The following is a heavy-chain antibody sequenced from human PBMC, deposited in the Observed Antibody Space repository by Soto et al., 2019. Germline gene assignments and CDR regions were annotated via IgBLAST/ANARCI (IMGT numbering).Heavy chain of an antibody. CDR1: GFTFSSYG. CDR2: IWYDGSNK. J-gene: IGHJ4*02. CDR3: AREREQGFGELSTLGGD. D-gene: IGHD3-10*01. Sequence: QVQLVESGGGVVQPGRSLRLSCAASGFTFSSYGMHWVRQAPGKGLEWVAVIWYDGSNKYYADSVKGRFTISRDNSKNTRYLQKSSVRAEETAVYNCAREREQGFGELSTLGGDWGQGTLVTVSS. V-gene: IGHV3-33*01.